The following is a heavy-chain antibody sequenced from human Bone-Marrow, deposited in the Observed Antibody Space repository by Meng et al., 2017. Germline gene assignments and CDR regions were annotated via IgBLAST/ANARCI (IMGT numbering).Heavy chain of an antibody. CDR1: GYSISSGYY. V-gene: IGHV4-34*01. CDR2: INHSGST. D-gene: IGHD2-15*01. J-gene: IGHJ4*02. CDR3: ARGTGGVVVVAAAPSTINYFDY. Sequence: SETLSLTCAVSGYSISSGYYWSWIRQPPGKGLEWIGEINHSGSTNYNPSLKSRVTISVDTSKNQFSLKLSSVTAADTAVYYCARGTGGVVVVAAAPSTINYFDYWGQGTLVTVSS.